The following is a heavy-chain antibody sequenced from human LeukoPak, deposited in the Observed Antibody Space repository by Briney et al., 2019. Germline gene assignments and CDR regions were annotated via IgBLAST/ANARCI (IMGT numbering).Heavy chain of an antibody. D-gene: IGHD2-21*01. V-gene: IGHV4-30-2*01. CDR1: GFTFDDYA. J-gene: IGHJ6*02. Sequence: LRLSCAASGFTFDDYAMHWVRQAPGKGLEWIGYIYHSGSTYYNPSLKSRVTISVDRSKNQFSLKLSSVTAADTAVYYCARGRFLGMDVWGQGTTVTVSS. CDR2: IYHSGST. CDR3: ARGRFLGMDV.